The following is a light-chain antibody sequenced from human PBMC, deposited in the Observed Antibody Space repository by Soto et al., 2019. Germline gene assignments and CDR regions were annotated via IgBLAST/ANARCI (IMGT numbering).Light chain of an antibody. Sequence: EIVLTQSPATLSLSPGERATLSCRASQSVSSYLAWYQQKPGQAPRLLIYDASNRATGIPARFSGSGSGTDFTLTISSLDPEDFAVYSCHQRSNWLMYTFGQGTKLEIK. J-gene: IGKJ2*01. V-gene: IGKV3-11*01. CDR1: QSVSSY. CDR2: DAS. CDR3: HQRSNWLMYT.